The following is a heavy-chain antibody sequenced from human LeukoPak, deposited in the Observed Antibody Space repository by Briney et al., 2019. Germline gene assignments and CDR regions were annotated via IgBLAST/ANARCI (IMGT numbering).Heavy chain of an antibody. V-gene: IGHV1-24*01. CDR2: FDPEDGET. D-gene: IGHD5-18*01. J-gene: IGHJ4*02. CDR3: ATGPSGYSYGYYFDY. Sequence: GASVKVSCKFSGYTLTELSMHWVRQAPGKGLEWMGGFDPEDGETIYAQKFQGRVTMTEDTSTDTAYMELSSLRSEDTAVYYCATGPSGYSYGYYFDYWGQGTLVTVSS. CDR1: GYTLTELS.